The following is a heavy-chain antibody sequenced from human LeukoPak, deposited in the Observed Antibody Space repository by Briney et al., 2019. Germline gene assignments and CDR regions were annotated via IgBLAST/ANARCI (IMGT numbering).Heavy chain of an antibody. J-gene: IGHJ4*02. V-gene: IGHV3-30*02. CDR2: IRYDGSNK. CDR3: AKAQYYYGSGDYFDY. D-gene: IGHD3-10*01. CDR1: GFTFSSYG. Sequence: GGSLRLSCAASGFTFSSYGMHWVRQAPGKGLEWVAFIRYDGSNKYYADSLKGRFTISRDNSNNTLYLQMNSLRAEDTAVYYCAKAQYYYGSGDYFDYWGQGTLVTVSS.